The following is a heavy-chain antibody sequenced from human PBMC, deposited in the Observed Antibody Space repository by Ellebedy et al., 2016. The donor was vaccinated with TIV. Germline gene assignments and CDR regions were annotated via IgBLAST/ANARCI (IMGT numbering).Heavy chain of an antibody. CDR2: ISSSSSYI. J-gene: IGHJ6*02. CDR1: GFTFSSYS. D-gene: IGHD3-3*01. V-gene: IGHV3-21*01. CDR3: ARGAPTYYDFYYYYGMDV. Sequence: GGSLRLSCAASGFTFSSYSMNWVRQAPGKGLEWVSSISSSSSYIYYADSVKDRFTISRDNAKNSLYLQMNSLRAEDTAVYYCARGAPTYYDFYYYYGMDVWGQGTTVTVSS.